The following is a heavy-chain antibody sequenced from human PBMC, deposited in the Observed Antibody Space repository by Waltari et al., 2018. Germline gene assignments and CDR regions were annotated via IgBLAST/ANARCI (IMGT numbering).Heavy chain of an antibody. CDR3: ANPYGDYPDYYYGMDV. Sequence: EVQLLESGGGLVQPGGSLRRSCAASGVTFSSYAMSWVRQDPGKVLAWVSAIGCRGGITYDADSVKGRFTISRDHSKNTLYLQMNSLRAEDTSVYYCANPYGDYPDYYYGMDVLGQGTTVTVS. D-gene: IGHD4-17*01. CDR1: GVTFSSYA. V-gene: IGHV3-23*01. J-gene: IGHJ6*02. CDR2: IGCRGGIT.